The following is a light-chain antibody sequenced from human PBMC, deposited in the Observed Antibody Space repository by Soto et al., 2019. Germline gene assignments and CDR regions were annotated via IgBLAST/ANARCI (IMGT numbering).Light chain of an antibody. V-gene: IGLV2-8*01. Sequence: QSVLTQPPSASGSPGQSVTISCTGSRSDVGDYKYVSWYQQYPGKAPKLIIYEVNRRPSGVPDRFSGSKSDNAASLTVSGLQAEDEDDYYCCSYAGSSYVFGSGTKVTVL. CDR2: EVN. CDR1: RSDVGDYKY. J-gene: IGLJ1*01. CDR3: CSYAGSSYV.